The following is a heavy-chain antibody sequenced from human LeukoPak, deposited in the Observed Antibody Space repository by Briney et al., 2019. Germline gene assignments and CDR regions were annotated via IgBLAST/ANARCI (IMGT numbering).Heavy chain of an antibody. CDR3: ARGHTAVTRHFDF. CDR2: ISSGSSAI. D-gene: IGHD4-17*01. V-gene: IGHV3-21*01. J-gene: IGHJ4*02. CDR1: GFTFTTYS. Sequence: PGGSLRLSCEASGFTFTTYSMTWVRPAPGKGLEWVSIISSGSSAIFSADALKGRFTISRDDAKNLLYLDMNSLRAEDTAVYYCARGHTAVTRHFDFWGQGTLVTVSS.